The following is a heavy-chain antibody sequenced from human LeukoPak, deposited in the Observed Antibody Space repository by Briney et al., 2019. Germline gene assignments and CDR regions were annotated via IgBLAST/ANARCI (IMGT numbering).Heavy chain of an antibody. CDR2: IYSGGST. CDR1: GFTVSSNY. Sequence: PGGSLRLSCAASGFTVSSNYMSWVRQAPGKGLEWVSVIYSGGSTYYADSVKGRFTISRDNSKNTLYLQMNSLRAEDTAVYYCARAHGDYPDNWFDPWGQGTLVTVSP. J-gene: IGHJ5*02. CDR3: ARAHGDYPDNWFDP. V-gene: IGHV3-53*01. D-gene: IGHD4-17*01.